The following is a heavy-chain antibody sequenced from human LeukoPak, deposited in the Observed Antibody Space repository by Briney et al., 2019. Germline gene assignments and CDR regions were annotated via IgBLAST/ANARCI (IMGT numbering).Heavy chain of an antibody. J-gene: IGHJ1*01. V-gene: IGHV3-43*01. Sequence: GGSLRLSCAASGFTFRDYNMHWVRQAPGKGLEWVSHIKWDDGSTYYADSVKGRFTISRDNSKNSLYLQMNSLRTEGTALYYCAKDRERFGSGPIRHWGQGTLVTVSS. CDR1: GFTFRDYN. CDR2: IKWDDGST. CDR3: AKDRERFGSGPIRH. D-gene: IGHD1-1*01.